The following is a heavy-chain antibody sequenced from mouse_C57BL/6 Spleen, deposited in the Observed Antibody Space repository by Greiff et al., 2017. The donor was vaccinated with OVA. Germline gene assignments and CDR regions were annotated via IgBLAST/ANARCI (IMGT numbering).Heavy chain of an antibody. Sequence: QVQLQQSGPELVKPGASVKISCKASGYTFTDYYINWVKQRPGQGLEWIGWIFPGSGRTYYNEKFKGKATLTVDKSSSTAYMLLSSLTSEDSAVYFCARLYDYDGRAYAMDYWGQGTSVTVSS. CDR1: GYTFTDYY. CDR3: ARLYDYDGRAYAMDY. CDR2: IFPGSGRT. V-gene: IGHV1-75*01. D-gene: IGHD2-4*01. J-gene: IGHJ4*01.